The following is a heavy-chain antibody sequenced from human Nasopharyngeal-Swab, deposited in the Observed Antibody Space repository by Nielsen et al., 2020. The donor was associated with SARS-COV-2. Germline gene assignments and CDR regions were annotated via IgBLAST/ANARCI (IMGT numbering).Heavy chain of an antibody. CDR1: GGSFSGYY. V-gene: IGHV4-59*10. CDR2: IYTSGST. D-gene: IGHD6-13*01. CDR3: ARGSLAAIPRSSWYFDY. Sequence: SETLSLTCAVYGGSFSGYYWTWIRQPAGKGLEWIGRIYTSGSTNYNPSLKSRVSMSVDTSKNQFSLKLSSVTAAGMAVYYCARGSLAAIPRSSWYFDYWGQGTLVTVSS. J-gene: IGHJ4*02.